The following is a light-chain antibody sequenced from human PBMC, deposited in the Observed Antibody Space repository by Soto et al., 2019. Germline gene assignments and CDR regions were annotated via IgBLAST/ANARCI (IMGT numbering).Light chain of an antibody. CDR2: AAS. Sequence: DIQMTQSPSSLSASVGDRVTIACRARQSINSYLNWYQQKPGKAPKVLIYAASSLESGVPSRFSGSGSGTDFTLTISSLQPEDFATYYCQQSYSTPRTFGQGTKVEIK. CDR1: QSINSY. J-gene: IGKJ1*01. V-gene: IGKV1-39*01. CDR3: QQSYSTPRT.